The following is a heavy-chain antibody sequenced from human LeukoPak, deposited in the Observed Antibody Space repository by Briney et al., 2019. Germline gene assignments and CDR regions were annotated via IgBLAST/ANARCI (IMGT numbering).Heavy chain of an antibody. Sequence: GGSLRLSCAASGFTFNSYWMNWARQAPGKGLEWVANIKQDGSEKYYVDSVKGRFTISRDNAENSLYLQMNSLGAEDTAVYYCATSRTFDYWGQGTLVTVSS. V-gene: IGHV3-7*01. CDR1: GFTFNSYW. CDR3: ATSRTFDY. J-gene: IGHJ4*02. D-gene: IGHD1-7*01. CDR2: IKQDGSEK.